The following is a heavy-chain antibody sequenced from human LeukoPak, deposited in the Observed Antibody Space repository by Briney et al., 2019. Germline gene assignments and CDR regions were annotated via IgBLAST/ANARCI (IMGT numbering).Heavy chain of an antibody. CDR1: GFTFGSYW. J-gene: IGHJ4*02. CDR3: ARTGTTTKDAYYFDY. Sequence: PGGSLRLSCAASGFTFGSYWISWVRQAPGKGLEWVANIKQDGSERYYVDSVKGRFTISRDNTKNSLYLQMNSLRAEDTAVYYCARTGTTTKDAYYFDYWGQRTLVTVSS. V-gene: IGHV3-7*01. D-gene: IGHD1-1*01. CDR2: IKQDGSER.